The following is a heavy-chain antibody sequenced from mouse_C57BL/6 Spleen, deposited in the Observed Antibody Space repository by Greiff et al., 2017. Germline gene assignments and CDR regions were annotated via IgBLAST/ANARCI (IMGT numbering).Heavy chain of an antibody. D-gene: IGHD1-1*01. CDR3: ARITTVVAFDY. V-gene: IGHV1-80*01. J-gene: IGHJ2*01. Sequence: VQVVESGAELVKPGASVKISCKASGYAFSSYWMNWVKQRPGKGLEWIGQIYPGDGDTNYNGKFKGKATLTADKSSSTAYMQLSSLTSEDSAVYFCARITTVVAFDYWGQGTTLTVSS. CDR1: GYAFSSYW. CDR2: IYPGDGDT.